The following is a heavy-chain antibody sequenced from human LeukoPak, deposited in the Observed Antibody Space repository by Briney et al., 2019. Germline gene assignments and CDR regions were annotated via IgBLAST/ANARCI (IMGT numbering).Heavy chain of an antibody. J-gene: IGHJ4*02. CDR2: ISGSGGST. CDR3: AKTMVRGVIITILDD. V-gene: IGHV3-23*01. Sequence: GGSLRLSCAASGFTFGSYAMNWVRQAPGKGLEWVSAISGSGGSTYYADSVKGRFTISRDNSKNTLYLQMNSLRAEDTAVYYCAKTMVRGVIITILDDWGQGTLVTVSS. CDR1: GFTFGSYA. D-gene: IGHD3-10*01.